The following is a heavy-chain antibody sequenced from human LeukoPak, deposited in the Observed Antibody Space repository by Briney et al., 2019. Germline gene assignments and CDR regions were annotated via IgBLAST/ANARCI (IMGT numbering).Heavy chain of an antibody. CDR2: IYSSGSA. Sequence: SETLSLTCTVSGGSISSYYWSWIRQPAGKGLEWIGRIYSSGSANYNPSLKSRVTISLGTSKNQFSLQLSSVTAADTAVYYCARIQGRSFDYWGQGTLVTVSS. CDR3: ARIQGRSFDY. CDR1: GGSISSYY. V-gene: IGHV4-4*07. J-gene: IGHJ4*02. D-gene: IGHD5-18*01.